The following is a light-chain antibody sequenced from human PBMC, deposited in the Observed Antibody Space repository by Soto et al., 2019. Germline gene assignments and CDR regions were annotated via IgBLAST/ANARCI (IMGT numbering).Light chain of an antibody. CDR1: QSVSSY. Sequence: EIVLTQSPATLSLSPGERSTLCCMASQSVSSYLAWYQQKPGQAPRLLIYDASNRATGIPARFSGSGSGTDFTLTISSLEPEDFAVYYCQQRSNWPVPLGPGTKVDI. V-gene: IGKV3-11*01. J-gene: IGKJ3*01. CDR3: QQRSNWPVP. CDR2: DAS.